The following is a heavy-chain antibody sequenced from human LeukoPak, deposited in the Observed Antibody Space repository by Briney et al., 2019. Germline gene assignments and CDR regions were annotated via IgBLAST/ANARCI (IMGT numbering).Heavy chain of an antibody. CDR2: IRSKTYGGTT. J-gene: IGHJ4*02. CDR1: GFAFGDYL. V-gene: IGHV3-49*03. Sequence: GGSLRLSCTGSGFAFGDYLMGWFRQAPGKGLEWVGFIRSKTYGGTTEYAASVEGRFTISRDDSKNIAYLQMNSPKIEDTAMYYCTRVDDYGVVRSDHWGQGTLVTVSS. D-gene: IGHD4/OR15-4a*01. CDR3: TRVDDYGVVRSDH.